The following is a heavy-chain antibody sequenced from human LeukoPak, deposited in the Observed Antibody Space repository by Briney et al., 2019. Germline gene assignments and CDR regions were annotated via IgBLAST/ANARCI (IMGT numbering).Heavy chain of an antibody. D-gene: IGHD5-12*01. Sequence: PGGSLRLSCAASGFTVSSNYMSWVRQAPGKGLEWVSVIYSGGSTYYADSVKGRFTISRDNSKNTLYLQMNSLRAEDTAVYYCARMRSGYDYYGLVNWFDPWGQGTLVTVSS. CDR3: ARMRSGYDYYGLVNWFDP. CDR2: IYSGGST. CDR1: GFTVSSNY. V-gene: IGHV3-53*01. J-gene: IGHJ5*02.